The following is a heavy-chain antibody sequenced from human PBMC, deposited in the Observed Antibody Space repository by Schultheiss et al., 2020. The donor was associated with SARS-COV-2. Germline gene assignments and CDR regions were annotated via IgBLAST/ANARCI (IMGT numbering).Heavy chain of an antibody. CDR3: ARGRYYFDY. CDR2: IGTGGDT. CDR1: GFTFSSYG. V-gene: IGHV3-23*01. Sequence: GGSLRLSCAASGFTFSSYGMSWVRQAPGKGLEWVSAIGTGGDTYYADSVKGRFTISRDNSKNTLSLQMNSLRDEDTAVYYCARGRYYFDYWGQGTLVTVSS. J-gene: IGHJ4*02.